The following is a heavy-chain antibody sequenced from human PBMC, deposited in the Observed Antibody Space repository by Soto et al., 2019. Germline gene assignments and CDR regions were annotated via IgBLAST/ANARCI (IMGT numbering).Heavy chain of an antibody. D-gene: IGHD3-10*01. CDR1: GGSFSGYY. CDR2: INHSGST. CDR3: ARGSGHDY. J-gene: IGHJ4*02. Sequence: QVQLQQWGAGLLKPSETLSLTCAVFGGSFSGYYWSWIRQPPGKGLGWMGEINHSGSTNYNPSLKSRVTISVITSKNQFSLKLSSVTAAEPAVYYCARGSGHDYWGQGTLVTVSS. V-gene: IGHV4-34*01.